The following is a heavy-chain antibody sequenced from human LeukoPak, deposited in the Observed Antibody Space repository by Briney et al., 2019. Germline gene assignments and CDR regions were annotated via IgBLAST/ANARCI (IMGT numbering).Heavy chain of an antibody. CDR3: ARNHYGSIDY. CDR1: GFTFSSYS. Sequence: PGGSLRLSCTASGFTFSSYSMNWVRQAPGKGLEWVSSISTSSSYIYYADSVKGRFTISRDNARNSLYLQMNSLRAEDTAVYYCARNHYGSIDYWGQGTLVTVSS. CDR2: ISTSSSYI. D-gene: IGHD1-14*01. J-gene: IGHJ4*02. V-gene: IGHV3-21*01.